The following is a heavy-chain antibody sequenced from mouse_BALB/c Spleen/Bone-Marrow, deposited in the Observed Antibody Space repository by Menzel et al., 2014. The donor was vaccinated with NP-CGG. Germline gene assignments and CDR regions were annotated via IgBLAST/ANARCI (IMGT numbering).Heavy chain of an antibody. CDR2: IDPAKDNT. V-gene: IGHV14-3*02. J-gene: IGHJ3*01. CDR1: GFNIRDTY. Sequence: VQLQQSGAELVKPGASVKLSRTSSGFNIRDTYIHWVKQRPEQGLEWIGKIDPAKDNTEYDPKFQGKATITADTPSNTAYLQLSSLTSEDTAVYYCARGVRQLGLPFWGQGTLVTVST. D-gene: IGHD3-2*01. CDR3: ARGVRQLGLPF.